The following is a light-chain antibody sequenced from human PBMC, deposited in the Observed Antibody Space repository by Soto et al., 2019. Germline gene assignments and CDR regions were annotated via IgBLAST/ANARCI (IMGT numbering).Light chain of an antibody. Sequence: DIQMTQSPSTLAASVGDRVTITCRASQSVRSWLAWYQQKTGRAPKFLIYDASSLESGVPSRFRGSGSGTEFTLIISNLQPDDFETYYCQQYDNYPLTFGGGTKVDIK. CDR2: DAS. CDR1: QSVRSW. V-gene: IGKV1-5*01. J-gene: IGKJ4*01. CDR3: QQYDNYPLT.